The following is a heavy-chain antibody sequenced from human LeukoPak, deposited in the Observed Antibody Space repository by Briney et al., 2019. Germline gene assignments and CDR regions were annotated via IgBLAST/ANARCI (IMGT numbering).Heavy chain of an antibody. CDR1: GYSISSGYY. CDR3: ARLGGSGSYVTNFDY. V-gene: IGHV4-38-2*02. CDR2: IYYSGST. Sequence: SETLSLTCTVSGYSISSGYYWGWIRQPPGKGLEWIGSIYYSGSTYYNPSLKSRVTISVDTSKNQFSLKLSSVTAADTAVYYCARLGGSGSYVTNFDYWGQGTLVTVSS. D-gene: IGHD3-10*01. J-gene: IGHJ4*02.